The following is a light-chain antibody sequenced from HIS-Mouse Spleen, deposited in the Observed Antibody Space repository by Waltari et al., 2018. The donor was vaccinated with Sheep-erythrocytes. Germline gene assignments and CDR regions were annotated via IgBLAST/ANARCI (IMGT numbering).Light chain of an antibody. V-gene: IGLV3-1*01. CDR1: KLGDKY. CDR3: QAWDSSTAWV. Sequence: SYELTQPPSVSVSPGQTASITCPGDKLGDKYASWYQPKPGQSPVLVIYQDSKRPSGIPERFSGSNSGNTATLTISGTQAMDEADYYCQAWDSSTAWVFGGGTKLTVL. CDR2: QDS. J-gene: IGLJ3*02.